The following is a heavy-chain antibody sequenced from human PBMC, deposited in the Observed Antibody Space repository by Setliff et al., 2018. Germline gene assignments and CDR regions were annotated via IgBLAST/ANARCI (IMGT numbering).Heavy chain of an antibody. Sequence: SETLSLICAVYGGSFSGYYWSWIRQHPGKGLEWIGYIYYSGSTYYNPSLKSRVTISVDTSKNQFSLKLSSVTAADTAVYYCARDPLTTTVRHAFDIWGQGTMVTVSS. D-gene: IGHD4-4*01. CDR1: GGSFSGYY. CDR3: ARDPLTTTVRHAFDI. J-gene: IGHJ3*02. V-gene: IGHV4-31*11. CDR2: IYYSGST.